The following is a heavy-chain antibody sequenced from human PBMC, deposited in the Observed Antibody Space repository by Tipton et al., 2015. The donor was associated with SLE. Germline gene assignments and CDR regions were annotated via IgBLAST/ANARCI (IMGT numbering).Heavy chain of an antibody. CDR3: ARAITMMGTGFYYNYYYIDV. Sequence: TLSLTCTVSGGSISSSSYYWGWIRQPPGKGLELIGYIDNSGSTNYNPSLRSRVTISVDSSKNQFSLMLSSVTAADTAVYYCARAITMMGTGFYYNYYYIDVWGKGTTVTVSS. V-gene: IGHV4-61*05. J-gene: IGHJ6*03. CDR1: GGSISSSSYY. D-gene: IGHD1/OR15-1a*01. CDR2: IDNSGST.